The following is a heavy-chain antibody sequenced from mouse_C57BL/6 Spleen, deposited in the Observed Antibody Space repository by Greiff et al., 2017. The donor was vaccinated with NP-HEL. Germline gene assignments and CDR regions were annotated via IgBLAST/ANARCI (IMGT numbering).Heavy chain of an antibody. CDR3: KEWDGY. Sequence: VQLVESGAELVRPGASVTLSCKASGYTFTDYEMHWVKQTPVHGLEWIGAIDPETGGTAYNQKFKGKAILTADKSSSTAYMELRSLTSEDSAVYYCKEWDGYWGQGTTLTVSS. V-gene: IGHV1-15*01. CDR1: GYTFTDYE. D-gene: IGHD4-1*01. CDR2: IDPETGGT. J-gene: IGHJ2*01.